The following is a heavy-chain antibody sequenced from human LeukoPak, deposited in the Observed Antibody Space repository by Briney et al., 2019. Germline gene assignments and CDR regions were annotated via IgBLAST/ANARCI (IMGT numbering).Heavy chain of an antibody. CDR1: GYTFTSYG. J-gene: IGHJ3*02. CDR2: ISAYNGNT. D-gene: IGHD6-13*01. V-gene: IGHV1-18*01. CDR3: ARDRWRGSSWYAKAFDI. Sequence: ASVRVSCKASGYTFTSYGISWARQAPGQGLEWMGWISAYNGNTNYAQKLQGRVTMTTDTSTSTAYMELRSLRSDDTAVYYCARDRWRGSSWYAKAFDIWGQGTMVTVSS.